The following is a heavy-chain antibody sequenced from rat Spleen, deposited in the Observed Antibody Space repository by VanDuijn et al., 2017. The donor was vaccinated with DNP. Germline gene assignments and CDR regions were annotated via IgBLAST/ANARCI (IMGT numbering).Heavy chain of an antibody. CDR3: VRWNSGHFDS. CDR2: IGSPAYAP. Sequence: EVQLVESGGGLVQPGRSLKLSCAASGFTFSAYYMAWVRQAPAKGLDWVAYIGSPAYAPYHGDSVKGRFTISRDNAKSTLYLQMNILRSEDMATYYCVRWNSGHFDSWGHGVIVTVSS. V-gene: IGHV5-22*01. J-gene: IGHJ2*01. D-gene: IGHD4-3*01. CDR1: GFTFSAYY.